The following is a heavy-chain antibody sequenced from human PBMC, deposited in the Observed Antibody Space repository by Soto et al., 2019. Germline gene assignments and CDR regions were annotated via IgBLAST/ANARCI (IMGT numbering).Heavy chain of an antibody. J-gene: IGHJ5*02. CDR3: ARGITMVRLWWFDP. CDR2: IIPIFGTA. CDR1: GGTFSSYA. Sequence: SVKVSCKASGGTFSSYAISWVRQAPGQGLEWMGGIIPIFGTANYAQKFQGRVTITADESTSTAYMELSSLRSEDTAVYYCARGITMVRLWWFDPWGQGTLVTAPQ. V-gene: IGHV1-69*13. D-gene: IGHD3-10*01.